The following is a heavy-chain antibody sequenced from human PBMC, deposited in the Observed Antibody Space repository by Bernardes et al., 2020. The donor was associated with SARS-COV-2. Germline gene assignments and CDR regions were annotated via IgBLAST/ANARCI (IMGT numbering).Heavy chain of an antibody. CDR1: GFIFSDYA. CDR2: ISHDGGHK. Sequence: GGSLRLSCAASGFIFSDYAMHWVRQAPGKGLEWVALISHDGGHKYYADSVRGRFTVSRDNSKNTLYLNINSLRTEDTAMYYCAKILSIAWFDLRVGYFENWGQGTLVTVSS. D-gene: IGHD6-19*01. V-gene: IGHV3-30*18. J-gene: IGHJ4*02. CDR3: AKILSIAWFDLRVGYFEN.